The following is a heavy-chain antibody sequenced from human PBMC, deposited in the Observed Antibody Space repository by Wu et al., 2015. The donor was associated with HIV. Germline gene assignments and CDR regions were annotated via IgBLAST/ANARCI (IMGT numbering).Heavy chain of an antibody. CDR3: ATVYDTRGSSPGEWYLDL. CDR2: IIPIFGTA. D-gene: IGHD3-22*01. CDR1: GGTFSSYA. V-gene: IGHV1-69*12. J-gene: IGHJ2*01. Sequence: QVQLVQSGAEVKKPGSSVKVSCKASGGTFSSYAISWVRQAPGQGLEWMGGIIPIFGTANYAQKFQGRVTITADESTSTAYMELSSLRSEDTAIYYCATVYDTRGSSPGEWYLDLWGRGTLVTVSS.